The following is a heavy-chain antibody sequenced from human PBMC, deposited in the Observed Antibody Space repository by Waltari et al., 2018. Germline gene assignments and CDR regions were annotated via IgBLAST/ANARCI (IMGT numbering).Heavy chain of an antibody. Sequence: EVQLVESGGGLIQPGGSLRLSCRPSGSTAGTTNIGWARGAPGKGLEWVSVIYSGGSTYYADSVKGRFTISRDNSKNTLYLQMNSLRAEDTAVYYCAREGVYGSGSSTDYWGQGTLVTVSS. V-gene: IGHV3-53*01. J-gene: IGHJ4*02. D-gene: IGHD3-10*01. CDR3: AREGVYGSGSSTDY. CDR1: GSTAGTTN. CDR2: IYSGGST.